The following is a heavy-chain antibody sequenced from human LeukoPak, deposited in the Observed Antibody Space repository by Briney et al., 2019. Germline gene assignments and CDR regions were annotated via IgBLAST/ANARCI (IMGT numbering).Heavy chain of an antibody. CDR1: GDSITSYY. CDR3: ARKSRYYDSSGYYGYWFDP. J-gene: IGHJ5*02. V-gene: IGHV4-38-2*02. D-gene: IGHD3-22*01. CDR2: IYHSGST. Sequence: SETLSLTCTVSGDSITSYYWGWIRQPPGKGLEWIGSIYHSGSTYYNPSLKSRVTISVDTSKNQFSLKLSSVTAADTAVYYCARKSRYYDSSGYYGYWFDPWGQGTLVTVSS.